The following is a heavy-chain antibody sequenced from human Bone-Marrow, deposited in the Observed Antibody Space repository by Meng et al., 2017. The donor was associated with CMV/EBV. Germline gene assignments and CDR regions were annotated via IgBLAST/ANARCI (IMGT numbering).Heavy chain of an antibody. Sequence: ASVKVSCKASGYTFTSYGISWVRQAPGQGLEWMGWINPNSGGTNYAQKFQGRVTMTRDTSISTAYMELSRLRSDDTAVYYCARDSITMVRGVSAEDYWGQGTLVTVPS. D-gene: IGHD3-10*01. V-gene: IGHV1-2*02. J-gene: IGHJ4*02. CDR2: INPNSGGT. CDR1: GYTFTSYG. CDR3: ARDSITMVRGVSAEDY.